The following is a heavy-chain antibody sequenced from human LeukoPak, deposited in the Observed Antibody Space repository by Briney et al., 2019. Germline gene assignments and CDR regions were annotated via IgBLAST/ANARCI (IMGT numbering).Heavy chain of an antibody. CDR1: GFTFSSYA. V-gene: IGHV3-23*01. D-gene: IGHD3-22*01. CDR2: ISGSGGST. Sequence: GGSLRLSCAASGFTFSSYAMSWVRRAPGKGLEWVSAISGSGGSTYYADSVKGRFTISRDNSKNTLYLQMNSLRAEDTAVYYCANRRVYYYDSSGYYEDYYFDYWGQGTLVTVSS. CDR3: ANRRVYYYDSSGYYEDYYFDY. J-gene: IGHJ4*02.